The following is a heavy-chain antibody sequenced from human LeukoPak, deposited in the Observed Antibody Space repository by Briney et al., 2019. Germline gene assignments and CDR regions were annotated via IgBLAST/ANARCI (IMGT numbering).Heavy chain of an antibody. V-gene: IGHV3-30*02. CDR3: AKSGGSSSWTRPFDY. D-gene: IGHD6-13*01. J-gene: IGHJ4*02. Sequence: GGSLRLSSAASGFTFSTYGMHWVRPGPGKGLEWGAFIQYDGSNEYYADSVKGRFTISRDNSMNTLYLQMNSLRAEDTAVYYCAKSGGSSSWTRPFDYWGQTTLVTVSS. CDR1: GFTFSTYG. CDR2: IQYDGSNE.